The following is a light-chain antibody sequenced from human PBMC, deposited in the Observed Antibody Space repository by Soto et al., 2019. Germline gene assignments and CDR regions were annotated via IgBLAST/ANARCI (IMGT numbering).Light chain of an antibody. CDR1: QRMSGW. CDR3: QKTYRTAWT. V-gene: IGKV1-39*01. CDR2: AAS. J-gene: IGKJ1*01. Sequence: DIQMTQSPSTLSASVWDTVTITCRASQRMSGWLACHQQKPDKAPKVXXFAASSLQSGVSSGFCCSASVTDFTLSSSFLQSYYFATYHCQKTYRTAWTFGQGTKV.